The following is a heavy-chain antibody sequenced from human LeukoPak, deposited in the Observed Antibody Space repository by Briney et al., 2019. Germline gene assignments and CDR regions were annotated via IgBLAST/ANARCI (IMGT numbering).Heavy chain of an antibody. CDR3: AKDAHLVHPSGHFYNFDYFFDN. CDR1: RLTLSNYG. Sequence: GRSLRLSCAASRLTLSNYGFHWVRQAPGKGPEWVAVISYDGGQRYYADSVKGRFTISRDNSKNTLYLQMNSLTVEDTAVYYCAKDAHLVHPSGHFYNFDYFFDNWGQGTLVTVSS. CDR2: ISYDGGQR. V-gene: IGHV3-30*18. D-gene: IGHD3-10*01. J-gene: IGHJ4*02.